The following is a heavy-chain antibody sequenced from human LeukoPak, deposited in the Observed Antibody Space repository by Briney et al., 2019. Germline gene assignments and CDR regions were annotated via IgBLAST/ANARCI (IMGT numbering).Heavy chain of an antibody. CDR1: GGTFSVYA. J-gene: IGHJ3*02. CDR2: IIPGFASV. CDR3: AGEVRGDSSDAFDI. D-gene: IGHD3-10*01. Sequence: ASVKVSCKASGGTFSVYAISGGRQAPGRGRECRGSIIPGFASVNYAQRFQGRVSITTDESTGTAYMELSSLRSEDTALYFCAGEVRGDSSDAFDIWGQGTMVTVSS. V-gene: IGHV1-69*05.